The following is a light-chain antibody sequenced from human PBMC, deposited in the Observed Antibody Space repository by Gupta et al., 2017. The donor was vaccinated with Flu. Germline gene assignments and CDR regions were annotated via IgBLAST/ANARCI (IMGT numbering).Light chain of an antibody. CDR3: QQYVSFSPVT. J-gene: IGKJ2*01. CDR1: QHIDDW. Sequence: DIQLTQSPFTLSASVGDSVTITCRASQHIDDWLAWYQQQPGKAPNLLIYKASSFETGVTSRFSGRGSGTEFTLTISSLQPDDFATDYCQQYVSFSPVTFGQGTRLEIK. V-gene: IGKV1-5*03. CDR2: KAS.